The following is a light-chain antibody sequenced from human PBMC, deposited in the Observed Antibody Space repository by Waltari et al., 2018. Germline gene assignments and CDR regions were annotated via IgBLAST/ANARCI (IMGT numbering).Light chain of an antibody. CDR1: QNVGRY. V-gene: IGKV3-11*01. CDR3: QQRKNWPLT. CDR2: DTS. Sequence: EIVLTQSPATLSLSPGERVTLSCRATQNVGRYLAWYQQKSGQAPRLLIYDTSNRATDIPARFSGSGSWTDFTLTISSLEPEDFAVYYCQQRKNWPLTFGGGTRVEIK. J-gene: IGKJ4*01.